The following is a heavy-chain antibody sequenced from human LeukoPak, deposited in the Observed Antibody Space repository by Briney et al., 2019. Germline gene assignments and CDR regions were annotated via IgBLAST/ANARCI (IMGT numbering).Heavy chain of an antibody. CDR2: ISRTSSYI. CDR1: GFTFSDFS. D-gene: IGHD3-10*02. V-gene: IGHV3-21*01. J-gene: IGHJ6*04. CDR3: AELGITMIGGV. Sequence: GGSLRLSCAASGFTFSDFSLSWVRQAPGKGLEWVSFISRTSSYIFLADSVKGRFTISRDNAKNSLYLQMNSLRAEDTAVYYCAELGITMIGGVWGKGTTVTISS.